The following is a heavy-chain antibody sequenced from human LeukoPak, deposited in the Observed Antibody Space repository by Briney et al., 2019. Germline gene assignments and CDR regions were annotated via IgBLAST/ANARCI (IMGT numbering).Heavy chain of an antibody. CDR3: ARHSGTTGTTSP. D-gene: IGHD1-1*01. J-gene: IGHJ5*02. CDR2: IYDSGIT. CDR1: GYSIRSDYY. Sequence: SETLSLTCTVSGYSIRSDYYWGWIRQSPGEGLEWGGSIYDSGITYYNPSLKSRVTISVATSKNQFSLKLSSVTAADTAVYYCARHSGTTGTTSPWGQGTLVTVSS. V-gene: IGHV4-38-2*02.